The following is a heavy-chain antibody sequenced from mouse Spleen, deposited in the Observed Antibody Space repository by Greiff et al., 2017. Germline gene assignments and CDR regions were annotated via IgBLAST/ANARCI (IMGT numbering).Heavy chain of an antibody. CDR2: INPYNGGT. CDR1: GYTFTDYY. CDR3: AREEVRQDYFDY. J-gene: IGHJ2*01. V-gene: IGHV1-19*01. Sequence: VQLQQSGPVLVKPGASVKMSCKASGYTFTDYYMNWVKQSHGKSLEWIGVINPYNGGTSYNQKFKGKATLTVDKSSSTAYMELNSLTSEDSAVYYCAREEVRQDYFDYWGQGTTLTVSS. D-gene: IGHD2-14*01.